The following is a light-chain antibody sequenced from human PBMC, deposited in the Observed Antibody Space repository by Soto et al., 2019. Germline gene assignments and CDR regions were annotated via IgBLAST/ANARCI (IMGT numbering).Light chain of an antibody. J-gene: IGLJ2*01. Sequence: QSVLTQPASVSGSPGQSITISCTGTSSDVGGYNYVSWYQQHPGKAPKLMIYDVSNRPSAVSDRFSGSKSDNTASLTISGLQTEDEDDYYWSPYTTTSTLIFGGGTKLTVL. CDR3: SPYTTTSTLI. CDR2: DVS. CDR1: SSDVGGYNY. V-gene: IGLV2-14*01.